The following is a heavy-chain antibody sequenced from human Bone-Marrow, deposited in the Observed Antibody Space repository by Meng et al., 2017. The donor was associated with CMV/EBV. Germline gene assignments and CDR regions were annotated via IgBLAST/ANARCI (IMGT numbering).Heavy chain of an antibody. V-gene: IGHV3-74*01. CDR1: GFTFTDYW. CDR3: ARGKSVNGNAAGS. CDR2: LNGDGGST. Sequence: GESLKISCAASGFTFTDYWMHWVRQAPGKGLVWVSRLNGDGGSTNYVHSVRGRFTISRDNAKNMIYLQMNSLRAEDTAVYYCARGKSVNGNAAGSWGQGTLVTVSS. J-gene: IGHJ4*02. D-gene: IGHD3-10*01.